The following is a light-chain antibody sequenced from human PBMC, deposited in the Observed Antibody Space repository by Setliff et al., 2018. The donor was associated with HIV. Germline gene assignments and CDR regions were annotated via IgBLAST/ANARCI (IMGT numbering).Light chain of an antibody. V-gene: IGLV2-14*01. CDR2: EVT. CDR1: SSDVGTYNA. J-gene: IGLJ1*01. Sequence: QSALTQPASVSGSPGQSITISCTGTSSDVGTYNAVYWYQQYPGKAPKLMIYEVTNRPSGISNRFSGSKSGNTASLTISGLQAADEADYYCSSYTSSFTHVFGSGTKVTVL. CDR3: SSYTSSFTHV.